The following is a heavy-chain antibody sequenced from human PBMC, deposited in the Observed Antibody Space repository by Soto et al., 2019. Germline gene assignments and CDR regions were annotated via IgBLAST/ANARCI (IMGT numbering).Heavy chain of an antibody. CDR2: IMPVFRRP. CDR1: GGTFRTSA. Sequence: QVQLVQSGAEVKKPGSSVKVSCKASGGTFRTSAISWVRQAPGQGLEWVGGIMPVFRRPKYAQNFQDRVTSTADEATSTAYMGLNSLRSDDTAVYDCARDKDRLQLGGNYYFILDVWGQGTAVTVSS. CDR3: ARDKDRLQLGGNYYFILDV. J-gene: IGHJ6*02. D-gene: IGHD1-1*01. V-gene: IGHV1-69*12.